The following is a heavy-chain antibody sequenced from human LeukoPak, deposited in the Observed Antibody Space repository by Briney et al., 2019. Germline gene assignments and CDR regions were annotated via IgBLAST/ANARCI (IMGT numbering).Heavy chain of an antibody. Sequence: PGGSLRLSCAASGFTFSSYGMHWVRQAPGKGLEWVAFIRYDGSNKYYADSVKGRFTTSRDNSKNTLYLQMNSLRAEDTAVYYCAKGPPRYCSSTSCYYYFDYWGQGTLVTVSS. CDR1: GFTFSSYG. CDR2: IRYDGSNK. V-gene: IGHV3-30*02. D-gene: IGHD2-2*01. J-gene: IGHJ4*02. CDR3: AKGPPRYCSSTSCYYYFDY.